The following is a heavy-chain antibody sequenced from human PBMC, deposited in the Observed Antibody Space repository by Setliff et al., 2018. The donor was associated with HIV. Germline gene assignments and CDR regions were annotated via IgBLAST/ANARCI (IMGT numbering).Heavy chain of an antibody. J-gene: IGHJ6*02. Sequence: ATLSLTCTVSGVSFSTDMYYWGWSRQPPAKGLEWVGSVYYNGKIFYNPSLKSRVTISLDSSKNQLSLRLKSVTAADTAVYFCARRAESTTTWFSSWYSYDMDVWGQGTTVTVSS. D-gene: IGHD2-15*01. CDR2: VYYNGKI. CDR3: ARRAESTTTWFSSWYSYDMDV. V-gene: IGHV4-39*01. CDR1: GVSFSTDMYY.